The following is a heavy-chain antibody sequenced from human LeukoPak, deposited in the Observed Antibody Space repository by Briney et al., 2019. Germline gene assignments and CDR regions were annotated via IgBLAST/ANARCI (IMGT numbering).Heavy chain of an antibody. J-gene: IGHJ3*02. V-gene: IGHV3-49*04. D-gene: IGHD3-9*01. CDR2: IRSKAYGGTT. CDR1: GFTFGDYA. CDR3: ARGFRYYDILTGYHDAFDI. Sequence: GGSLRLSCTASGFTFGDYAMSWVRQAPGKGLEWVGFIRSKAYGGTTEYAASVKGRFTISRDNAKNSLYLQMNSLRAEDTAVYYCARGFRYYDILTGYHDAFDIWGQGTMVTVSS.